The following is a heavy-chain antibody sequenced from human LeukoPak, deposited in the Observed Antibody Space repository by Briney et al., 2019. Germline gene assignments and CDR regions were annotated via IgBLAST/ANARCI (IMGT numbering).Heavy chain of an antibody. CDR2: ISWHSENI. CDR3: VKDVCSSIDECNSVARTFDYYFDY. V-gene: IGHV3-9*01. J-gene: IGHJ4*02. CDR1: GFIFEDYA. Sequence: PGRSLRLSCAASGFIFEDYAMHWVRQVPGKGLEWVPGISWHSENIDYADSVKGRFTISRDNAKNSLYLQMNSLRAEDTALYYCVKDVCSSIDECNSVARTFDYYFDYWGQGALVTVSS. D-gene: IGHD6-19*01.